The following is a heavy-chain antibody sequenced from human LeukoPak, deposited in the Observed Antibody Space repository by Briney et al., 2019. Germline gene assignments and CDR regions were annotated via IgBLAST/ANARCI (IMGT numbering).Heavy chain of an antibody. CDR1: GGSISSSTYY. Sequence: SETLSLTCTVSGGSISSSTYYWGWLRQPPGKGLEWIGSIYYSGSTYYNPSLKSRVTISVDTFKNQFSLKLSSVTAADTAVYYCASRGGYNWNDVAFDIWGQGTMVTVSS. V-gene: IGHV4-39*01. J-gene: IGHJ3*02. CDR3: ASRGGYNWNDVAFDI. CDR2: IYYSGST. D-gene: IGHD1-1*01.